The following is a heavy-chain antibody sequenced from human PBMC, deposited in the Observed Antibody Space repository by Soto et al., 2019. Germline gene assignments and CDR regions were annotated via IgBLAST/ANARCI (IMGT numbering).Heavy chain of an antibody. CDR2: IWYDGSNK. D-gene: IGHD3-3*01. V-gene: IGHV3-33*01. J-gene: IGHJ5*02. CDR1: GFTFSSYG. Sequence: QVQLVESGGGVVQPGRSLRLSCAASGFTFSSYGMHWVRQAPGKGLEWVAVIWYDGSNKYYADSVKGRFTISRDNSKNTQYLQMNSLRAEDTAVYYCARDAYDFWSGYSYNWFDPWGQGTLVTVSS. CDR3: ARDAYDFWSGYSYNWFDP.